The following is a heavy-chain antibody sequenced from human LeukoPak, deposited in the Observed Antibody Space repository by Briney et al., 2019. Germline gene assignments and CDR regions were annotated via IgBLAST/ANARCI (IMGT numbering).Heavy chain of an antibody. J-gene: IGHJ4*02. D-gene: IGHD3-10*01. V-gene: IGHV3-9*01. CDR3: ARVFGNRNDFDY. CDR1: GFTFDDYA. Sequence: PGGSLRLSCAASGFTFDDYAMHWVRQAPGKGLEWVSGISWNSGSIGYADSVKGRFTISRDNAKNSLYLQMNSLRAEDTALYYCARVFGNRNDFDYWGQGTPATVAS. CDR2: ISWNSGSI.